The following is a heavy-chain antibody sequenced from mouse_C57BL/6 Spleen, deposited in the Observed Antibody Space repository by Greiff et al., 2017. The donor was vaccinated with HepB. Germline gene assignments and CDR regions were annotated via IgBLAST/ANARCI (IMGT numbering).Heavy chain of an antibody. V-gene: IGHV14-3*01. J-gene: IGHJ2*01. CDR2: IDPANGNT. D-gene: IGHD1-1*01. CDR3: ARGVVAPDY. Sequence: VQLQQSVAELVRPGASVKLSCTASGFNIKNPYMHWVKQRPEQGLEWIGRIDPANGNTKYAPKFQGKATITADTSSNTAYLQLSSLTSEDTAIYYCARGVVAPDYWGQGTTLTVSS. CDR1: GFNIKNPY.